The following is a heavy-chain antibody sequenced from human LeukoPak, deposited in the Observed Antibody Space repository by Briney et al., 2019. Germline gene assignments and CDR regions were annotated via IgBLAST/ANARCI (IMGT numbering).Heavy chain of an antibody. CDR3: ARDQVVRGVITHDY. J-gene: IGHJ4*02. CDR1: GGSISSYY. D-gene: IGHD3-10*01. V-gene: IGHV4-4*07. Sequence: PSETLPLTCTVSGGSISSYYWSWIRQPAGKGLEWIGRIYTSGSTNYNPSLKSRVTMSVDTSKNQFSLKLSSVTAADTAVYYCARDQVVRGVITHDYWGQGTLVTVSS. CDR2: IYTSGST.